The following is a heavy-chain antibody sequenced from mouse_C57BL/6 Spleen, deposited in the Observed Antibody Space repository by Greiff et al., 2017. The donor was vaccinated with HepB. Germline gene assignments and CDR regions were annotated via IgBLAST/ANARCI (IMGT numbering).Heavy chain of an antibody. CDR2: INPNNGGT. D-gene: IGHD2-3*01. J-gene: IGHJ3*01. CDR1: GYTFTDYY. V-gene: IGHV1-26*01. CDR3: ASTGYDGPWFAY. Sequence: VQLQQSGPELVKPGASVKISCKASGYTFTDYYMNWVKQSHGKSLEWIGDINPNNGGTSYNQKFKGKATLTVDKSSSTAYMELRSLTSEDSAVYYCASTGYDGPWFAYWGQGTLVTVSA.